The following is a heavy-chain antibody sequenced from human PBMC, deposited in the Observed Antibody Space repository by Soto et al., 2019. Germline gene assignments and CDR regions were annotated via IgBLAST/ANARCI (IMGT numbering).Heavy chain of an antibody. CDR2: IYYSGST. CDR1: GGSISSYY. D-gene: IGHD6-6*01. J-gene: IGHJ6*04. V-gene: IGHV4-59*01. Sequence: SETLSLTCTVSGGSISSYYWSWIRQPPGKGLEWIGYIYYSGSTNYNPSLKSRVTISVDTSKNQFSLKLSSVTAADTAVYYCGRMSFAARPDPYYNCMDVWGKGTTASVPP. CDR3: GRMSFAARPDPYYNCMDV.